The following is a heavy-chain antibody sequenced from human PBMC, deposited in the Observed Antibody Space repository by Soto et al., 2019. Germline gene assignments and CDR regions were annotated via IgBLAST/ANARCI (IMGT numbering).Heavy chain of an antibody. CDR2: INHSGST. J-gene: IGHJ6*03. Sequence: SETLSLTCAVYGGSFSGYYWSWIRQPPGKGLEWIGEINHSGSTNYNPSLKSRVTISVDTSKNRFSLKLSSVTAADTAVYYCARGFRGSDIVVVPAAKTDYYYYMDVWGKGTTVTVSS. D-gene: IGHD2-2*01. V-gene: IGHV4-34*01. CDR1: GGSFSGYY. CDR3: ARGFRGSDIVVVPAAKTDYYYYMDV.